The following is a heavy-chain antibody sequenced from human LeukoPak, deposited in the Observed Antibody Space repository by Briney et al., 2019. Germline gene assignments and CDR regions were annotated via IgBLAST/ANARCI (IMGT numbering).Heavy chain of an antibody. J-gene: IGHJ4*02. Sequence: GGSLRLSCAASGFTFSIYAMSWVRQAPGKGLEGVSAISGSGGSTYYAASVKGRFTISRDNSKTTLYLQMNSLRAEDTAVYYCVKSIYGDSFDYWGQGPLVTVSS. CDR3: VKSIYGDSFDY. V-gene: IGHV3-23*01. D-gene: IGHD4-17*01. CDR1: GFTFSIYA. CDR2: ISGSGGST.